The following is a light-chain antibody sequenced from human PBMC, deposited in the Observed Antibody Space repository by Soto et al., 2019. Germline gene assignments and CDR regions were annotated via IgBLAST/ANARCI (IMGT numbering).Light chain of an antibody. Sequence: DVVMTQSPLSLPVTLGQPASISCRSSQSLIHSDGNTYLSWFQQRPGQSPRRLIYEVSDRDSGVPDRFTGSGSGTDFTLIISRVEAEDVGVYYCMQGTHWPWTFGQGTEVEIK. J-gene: IGKJ1*01. CDR1: QSLIHSDGNTY. CDR2: EVS. CDR3: MQGTHWPWT. V-gene: IGKV2-30*02.